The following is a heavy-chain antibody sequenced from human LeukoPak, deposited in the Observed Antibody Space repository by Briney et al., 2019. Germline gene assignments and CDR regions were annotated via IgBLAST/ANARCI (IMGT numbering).Heavy chain of an antibody. CDR1: SGSISDSNFY. J-gene: IGHJ4*02. CDR3: ARQTGSGLFILP. Sequence: PSETLSLTCTVSSGSISDSNFYWGWIRQPPGKGLEWVGSIFYSGSTDYNPSLKSQVSISIDTSKNQFSLKLTSVTAADTAVYYCARQTGSGLFILPGGQGTLVTVSS. D-gene: IGHD3/OR15-3a*01. V-gene: IGHV4-39*01. CDR2: IFYSGST.